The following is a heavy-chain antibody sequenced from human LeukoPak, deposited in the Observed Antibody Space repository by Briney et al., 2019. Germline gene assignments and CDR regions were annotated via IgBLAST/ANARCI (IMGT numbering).Heavy chain of an antibody. CDR1: GFTFSSYA. Sequence: PGGSVRFSCAASGFTFSSYAMHWVRQAPGKGLEYVSAISSNGGSTYYANSVKGRFTISRDNSKNTLYLQMGSLRAEDMAVYYCARGFGDYGYYYYMDVWGKGTTVTVSS. CDR2: ISSNGGST. J-gene: IGHJ6*03. V-gene: IGHV3-64*01. CDR3: ARGFGDYGYYYYMDV. D-gene: IGHD4-17*01.